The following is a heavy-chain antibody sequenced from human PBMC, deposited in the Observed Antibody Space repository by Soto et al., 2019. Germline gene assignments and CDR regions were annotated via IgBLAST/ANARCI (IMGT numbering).Heavy chain of an antibody. D-gene: IGHD6-19*01. CDR2: ISAYNGNT. CDR1: GYTFTSDG. CDR3: ARRSSRFNWFDP. V-gene: IGHV1-18*01. J-gene: IGHJ5*02. Sequence: ASVKVSCKASGYTFTSDGISWVRQAPGQGLEWMGWISAYNGNTNYAQKLQGRVTMTTDTSTSTAYMELRSLRSDDTAVYYCARRSSRFNWFDPWGQGTLVTVSS.